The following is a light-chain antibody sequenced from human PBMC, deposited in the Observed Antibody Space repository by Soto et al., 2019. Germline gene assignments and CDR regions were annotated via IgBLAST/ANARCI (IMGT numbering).Light chain of an antibody. CDR1: QILLHSNGYNY. Sequence: DIVMTQSPLSLPVTPGEPASISCRSSQILLHSNGYNYLDWYLQKPGQSPQLLIYLGSNRASGVPDRFSGSGSGTDFTFTISSLQPEDIATYYCQQYDNLPLTFGGGTKVDIK. CDR3: QQYDNLPLT. J-gene: IGKJ4*01. V-gene: IGKV2-28*01. CDR2: LGS.